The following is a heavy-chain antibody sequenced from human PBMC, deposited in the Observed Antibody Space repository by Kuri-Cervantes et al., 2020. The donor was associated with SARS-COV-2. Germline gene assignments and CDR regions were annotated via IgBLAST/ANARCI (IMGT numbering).Heavy chain of an antibody. J-gene: IGHJ3*02. V-gene: IGHV5-51*01. CDR2: IYPGDSDT. Sequence: GESLKISCKGSGYNFVNYWIGWVRQMPGKGLEWMGIIYPGDSDTIYRPSFQGQVTISADKSISTAYLQWNSLKASDTAMYYYARTPYYYDCRAFDNWGQGTMVTVSS. CDR1: GYNFVNYW. D-gene: IGHD3-22*01. CDR3: ARTPYYYDCRAFDN.